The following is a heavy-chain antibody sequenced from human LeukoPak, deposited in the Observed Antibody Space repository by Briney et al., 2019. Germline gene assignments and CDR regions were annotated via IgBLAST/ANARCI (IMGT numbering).Heavy chain of an antibody. Sequence: GASVKVSCKASGYTFTGYYMHWVRQAPGQGLEWMGWINPNSGGTNYAQKFQGRVTMTRDTSISTAYMELSRLRSDDTAVYYCARGYYGSSGYDHFDYWGQGTLVTVSS. CDR3: ARGYYGSSGYDHFDY. CDR1: GYTFTGYY. J-gene: IGHJ4*02. CDR2: INPNSGGT. D-gene: IGHD3-22*01. V-gene: IGHV1-2*02.